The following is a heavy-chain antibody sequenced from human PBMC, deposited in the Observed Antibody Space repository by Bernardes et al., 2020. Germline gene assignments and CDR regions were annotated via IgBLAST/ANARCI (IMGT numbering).Heavy chain of an antibody. Sequence: SVKVSCKASGGTFSSYAISWVRQAAGQGLEWMGGIIPIFGTANYAQKFQGRVTITADKSTSTAYMELSSLRSEDTAVYYCARGRAARPFSHYYYMDVWGKGTTVTVSS. CDR3: ARGRAARPFSHYYYMDV. V-gene: IGHV1-69*06. D-gene: IGHD6-6*01. J-gene: IGHJ6*03. CDR1: GGTFSSYA. CDR2: IIPIFGTA.